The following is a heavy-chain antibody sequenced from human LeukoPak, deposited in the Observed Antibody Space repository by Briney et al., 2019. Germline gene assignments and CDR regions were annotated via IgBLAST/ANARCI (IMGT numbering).Heavy chain of an antibody. D-gene: IGHD2-2*01. CDR2: INHSGST. J-gene: IGHJ5*02. CDR1: GGSFSGYY. Sequence: PSETLSLTCAVYGGSFSGYYWSWIRQPPGKGLEWIGEINHSGSTNYNPSLKSRVTISVDTSKNQFSLTLSSVTAADTAVYYCASPPSGFCSSTSCYPTVPGGQEPRVTVSS. CDR3: ASPPSGFCSSTSCYPTVP. V-gene: IGHV4-34*01.